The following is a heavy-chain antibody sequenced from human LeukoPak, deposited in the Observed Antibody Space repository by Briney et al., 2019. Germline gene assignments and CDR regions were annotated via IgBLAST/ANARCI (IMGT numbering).Heavy chain of an antibody. J-gene: IGHJ4*02. CDR2: IIPILGIA. Sequence: SVTVSCKVSGYTLTELSMHWVRQAPGQGLEWMGRIIPILGIANYAQKFQGRVTITADKSTSTAYMELSSLRSEDTAVYYCARAYYYGSGSYYFDYWGQGTLVTVSS. CDR3: ARAYYYGSGSYYFDY. V-gene: IGHV1-69*04. D-gene: IGHD3-10*01. CDR1: GYTLTELS.